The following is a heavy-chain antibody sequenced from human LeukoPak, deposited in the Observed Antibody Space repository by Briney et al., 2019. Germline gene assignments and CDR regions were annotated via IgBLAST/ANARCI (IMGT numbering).Heavy chain of an antibody. Sequence: GGSLRLSCAASGFTSSSYDIHWVRQATGKGLEWVSGIGTAGEIYYPGSVKGRFTISRENAKNSLYLQMNSLRAGDTAVYYCARAAYSSTWYSRYFDLWGRGTLVTVSS. V-gene: IGHV3-13*01. CDR2: IGTAGEI. CDR3: ARAAYSSTWYSRYFDL. D-gene: IGHD6-13*01. CDR1: GFTSSSYD. J-gene: IGHJ2*01.